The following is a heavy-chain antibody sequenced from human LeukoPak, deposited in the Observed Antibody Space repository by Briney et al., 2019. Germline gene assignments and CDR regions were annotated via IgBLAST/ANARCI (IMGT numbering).Heavy chain of an antibody. Sequence: SETLSLTCVVSGXSISSDNWWGWIRQSPGKGLEWIGYVYHSGRTYSNPSLKSRVTMSADTSKNQFSLKLSSVTAVDTAVYYCARVGWNGWEPQRGWFDPWGQGTVVTVSS. D-gene: IGHD1-26*01. CDR3: ARVGWNGWEPQRGWFDP. CDR2: VYHSGRT. V-gene: IGHV4-28*03. J-gene: IGHJ5*02. CDR1: GXSISSDNW.